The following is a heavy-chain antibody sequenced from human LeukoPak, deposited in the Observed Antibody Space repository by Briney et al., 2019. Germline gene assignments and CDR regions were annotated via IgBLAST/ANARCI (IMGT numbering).Heavy chain of an antibody. CDR3: ARGSQYYYYMDV. CDR2: IIPIFGTA. J-gene: IGHJ6*03. V-gene: IGHV1-69*05. D-gene: IGHD6-6*01. Sequence: SVKVSCKASGGTFSSYAISWVRQAPGQGLEWMGGIIPIFGTANYAQKFRGRVTITTDESTSTAYMELSSLRSEDTAVYYCARGSQYYYYMDVWGKGTTVTVSS. CDR1: GGTFSSYA.